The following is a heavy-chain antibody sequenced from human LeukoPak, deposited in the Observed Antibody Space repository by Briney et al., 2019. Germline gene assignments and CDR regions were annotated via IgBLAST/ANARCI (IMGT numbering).Heavy chain of an antibody. CDR1: GFSFGTYE. J-gene: IGHJ4*02. V-gene: IGHV3-48*03. CDR2: ISSGGATI. CDR3: ARSYNDFDY. Sequence: GGSLRLSCAASGFSFGTYEVTWVRQAPGKGLEWVSSISSGGATIYYADSVKGRFTISRDNANNSLYLQMNSLRAEDTAVYYCARSYNDFDYWGQGTLVTVSS. D-gene: IGHD1-14*01.